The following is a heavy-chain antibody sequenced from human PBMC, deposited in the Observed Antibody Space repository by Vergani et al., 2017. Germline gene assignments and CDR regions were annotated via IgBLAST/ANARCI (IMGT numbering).Heavy chain of an antibody. V-gene: IGHV3-53*01. CDR1: GFTVSSNY. Sequence: EVQLVESGGGLIQPGGSLRLSCAASGFTVSSNYMSWVRQAPGKGLEWVSVIYSGGSTYYADSVKGRFTISRDNSKNTLYLQMNSLRAEDTAVYYCAKDFWSGYYPLDPWGQGTLVTVSS. J-gene: IGHJ5*02. D-gene: IGHD3-3*01. CDR2: IYSGGST. CDR3: AKDFWSGYYPLDP.